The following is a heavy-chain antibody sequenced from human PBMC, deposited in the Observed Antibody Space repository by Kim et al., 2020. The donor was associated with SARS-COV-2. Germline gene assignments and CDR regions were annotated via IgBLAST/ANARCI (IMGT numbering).Heavy chain of an antibody. CDR2: IKQDGSEK. J-gene: IGHJ5*02. CDR3: ARGGGYDSSGYMYWFDP. CDR1: GFTFSSYW. V-gene: IGHV3-7*01. Sequence: GGSLRLSCAASGFTFSSYWMSWVRQAPGKGLEWVANIKQDGSEKYYVDSVKGRFTISRDNAKNSLYLQMNSLRAEDTAVYYCARGGGYDSSGYMYWFDPWGQGTLVTVSS. D-gene: IGHD3-22*01.